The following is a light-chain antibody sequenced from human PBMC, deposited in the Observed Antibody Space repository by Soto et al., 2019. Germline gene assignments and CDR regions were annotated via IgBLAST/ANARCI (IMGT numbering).Light chain of an antibody. V-gene: IGLV1-47*01. J-gene: IGLJ3*02. CDR1: SSNIGCNY. Sequence: QSVLTQPPSVSGTPGQRVTISCSGSSSNIGCNYVYWYQQLPGTAPKLLIHKNSQRPSGVPDRFSGSKSGTSGSLAISGLLCEDEEDDYCGAGDDSLSGHWVFGGGTKLTVL. CDR2: KNS. CDR3: GAGDDSLSGHWV.